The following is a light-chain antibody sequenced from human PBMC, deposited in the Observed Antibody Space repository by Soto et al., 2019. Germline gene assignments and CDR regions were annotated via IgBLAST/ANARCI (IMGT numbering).Light chain of an antibody. CDR2: KAS. CDR1: QSISNR. Sequence: DIQMTQFPSTLSASVGDRVTITCRASQSISNRLAWFQQKSGEAPNLLIHKASSLESGVPSRFSGSGSGTEFTLTISSLQPDDFATYYCQQYNTYSGTSGQGTKV. CDR3: QQYNTYSGT. V-gene: IGKV1-5*03. J-gene: IGKJ1*01.